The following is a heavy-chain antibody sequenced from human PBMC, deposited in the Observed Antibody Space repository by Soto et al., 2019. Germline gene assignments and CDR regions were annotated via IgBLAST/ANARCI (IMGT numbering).Heavy chain of an antibody. CDR3: AKALGDCGGDCYHEGHYYYYYGMDV. CDR2: ISGSGGST. CDR1: GFTFSSYA. V-gene: IGHV3-23*01. Sequence: EVQLLESGGGLVQPGGSLRLSCAASGFTFSSYAMSWVRQAPGEGLEWVSAISGSGGSTYYADSVKGRFTISRDNSKNTLYLQTNSLRAEDTAVYYCAKALGDCGGDCYHEGHYYYYYGMDVWGQGTTVTVSS. J-gene: IGHJ6*02. D-gene: IGHD2-21*02.